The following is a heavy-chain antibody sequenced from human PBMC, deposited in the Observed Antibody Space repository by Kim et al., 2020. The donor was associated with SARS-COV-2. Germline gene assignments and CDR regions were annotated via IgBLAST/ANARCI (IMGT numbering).Heavy chain of an antibody. V-gene: IGHV3-30*02. Sequence: ADSVKGRFTISRDNSKNPLYLQMNSLRAEDTAVYYCAKAPVQLWSRPYFDYWGQGTLVTVSS. J-gene: IGHJ4*02. D-gene: IGHD5-18*01. CDR3: AKAPVQLWSRPYFDY.